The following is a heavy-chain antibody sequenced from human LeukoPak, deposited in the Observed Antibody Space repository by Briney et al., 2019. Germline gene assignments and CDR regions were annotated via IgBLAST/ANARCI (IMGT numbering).Heavy chain of an antibody. D-gene: IGHD6-13*01. V-gene: IGHV3-48*01. CDR2: ISSSSSTI. CDR1: GFTFRSYS. CDR3: ATNAYSSSRYVY. J-gene: IGHJ4*02. Sequence: GGSLRLSCAASGFTFRSYSMNWVRQTPGKGREWVSYISSSSSTIYYADSVKGRFTISRDNAKNSLYLQMNSLRVEDTAVYYCATNAYSSSRYVYWGQGTLVTVSS.